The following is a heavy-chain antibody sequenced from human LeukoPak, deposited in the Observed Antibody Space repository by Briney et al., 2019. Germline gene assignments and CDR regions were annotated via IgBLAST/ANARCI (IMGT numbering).Heavy chain of an antibody. CDR2: IYTSGST. CDR3: ARASTTVVTDWFDP. Sequence: PTQTLSLTCTVSGGSISSGSYYWSWIRQPAGKGLEWIGRIYTSGSTNYNPSLKSRVTISVDTSKNQFSLKLSSVTAADTAVYYCARASTTVVTDWFDPWGQGTLVTVSS. J-gene: IGHJ5*02. V-gene: IGHV4-61*02. D-gene: IGHD4-23*01. CDR1: GGSISSGSYY.